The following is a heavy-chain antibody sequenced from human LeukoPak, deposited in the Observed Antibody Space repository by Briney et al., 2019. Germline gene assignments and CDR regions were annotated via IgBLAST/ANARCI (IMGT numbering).Heavy chain of an antibody. D-gene: IGHD1-26*01. CDR3: ARDHFWEQYYSDY. V-gene: IGHV3-21*01. J-gene: IGHJ4*02. CDR2: ISSITSFI. Sequence: GGSLRLSCAASGFTFSTYNMNWVRQAPGKGLEWVSSISSITSFINYADSVKGRFTISRDNAKNSLYLQMNSLRAEDTAVYYCARDHFWEQYYSDYWGQGTRVTVSS. CDR1: GFTFSTYN.